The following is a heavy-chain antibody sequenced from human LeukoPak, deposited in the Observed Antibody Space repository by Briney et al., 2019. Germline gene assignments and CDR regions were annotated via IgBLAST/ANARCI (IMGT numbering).Heavy chain of an antibody. J-gene: IGHJ6*03. Sequence: PSETLSLTCTVSGGSISSGSYYWSWIRQPAGKGLERIGRIYTSGSTNYNPSLKSRVTISVDTSKNQFSLKLSSVTAADTAVYYCARSGTSGWGYYYYYMDVWGKGTTVTVSS. V-gene: IGHV4-61*02. D-gene: IGHD6-19*01. CDR3: ARSGTSGWGYYYYYMDV. CDR1: GGSISSGSYY. CDR2: IYTSGST.